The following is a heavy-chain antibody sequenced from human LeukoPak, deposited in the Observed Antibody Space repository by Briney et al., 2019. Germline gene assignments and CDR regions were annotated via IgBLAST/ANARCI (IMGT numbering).Heavy chain of an antibody. CDR3: ARAFRTNPGR. V-gene: IGHV3-7*01. CDR1: GFTFNSYW. J-gene: IGHJ4*02. CDR2: IQQDGSEK. D-gene: IGHD3/OR15-3a*01. Sequence: GGSLRLSCAASGFTFNSYWMSWVRQAPGKGLEWVANIQQDGSEKQYVDSVKGRLTICRDNGKKSLYLEMNSVRADDTAVYYCARAFRTNPGRWGQGTLVTVSS.